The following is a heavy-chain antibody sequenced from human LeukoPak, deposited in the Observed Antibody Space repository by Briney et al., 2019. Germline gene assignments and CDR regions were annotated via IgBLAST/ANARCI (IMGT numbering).Heavy chain of an antibody. Sequence: APVKVSCTASVDTFITYNIHWVRHTPGQGLEWMGIINPSGGSTNYAQKLQGRVTMTRDTSTSKVFMELSSLRSEDTAVYYCARGHTAAADADIDNWGQGTLVTVSS. V-gene: IGHV1-46*04. CDR3: ARGHTAAADADIDN. CDR2: INPSGGST. J-gene: IGHJ4*02. CDR1: VDTFITYN. D-gene: IGHD6-13*01.